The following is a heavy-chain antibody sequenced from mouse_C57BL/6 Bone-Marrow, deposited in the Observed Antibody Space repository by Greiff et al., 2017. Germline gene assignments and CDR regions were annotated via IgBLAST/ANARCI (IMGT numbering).Heavy chain of an antibody. CDR1: GYTFTSYW. J-gene: IGHJ2*01. Sequence: QVQLQQPGAELVRPGTSVKLSCKASGYTFTSYWMHWVKQRPGQGLEWIGLIDPSDSYTNYNQKLKGKATLTVYTSSSTAYMQLSSLTSEDSAVYYCARGGPENYFDYWGQGTTLTVSS. V-gene: IGHV1-59*01. D-gene: IGHD3-3*01. CDR2: IDPSDSYT. CDR3: ARGGPENYFDY.